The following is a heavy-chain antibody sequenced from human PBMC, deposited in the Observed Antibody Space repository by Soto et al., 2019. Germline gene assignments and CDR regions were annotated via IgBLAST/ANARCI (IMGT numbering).Heavy chain of an antibody. D-gene: IGHD6-13*01. CDR1: GGSISSSSNY. Sequence: PSETLSLTCTVSGGSISSSSNYWGWIRQPPGKGREWIGCIYYSGTTYYNPFLKSGVTISVDTTKNQFSLKLSSVTAADTAVYYCARHNTRACSSKPNWFDPWGQGTLVTVSS. J-gene: IGHJ5*02. V-gene: IGHV4-39*01. CDR2: IYYSGTT. CDR3: ARHNTRACSSKPNWFDP.